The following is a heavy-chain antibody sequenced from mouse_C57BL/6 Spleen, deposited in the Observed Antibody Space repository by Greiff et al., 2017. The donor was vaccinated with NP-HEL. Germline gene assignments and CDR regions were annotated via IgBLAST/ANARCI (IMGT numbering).Heavy chain of an antibody. J-gene: IGHJ2*01. D-gene: IGHD1-1*01. V-gene: IGHV6-3*01. CDR3: SPLYYYGT. CDR1: GFTFSNYW. Sequence: EVQGVESGGGLVQPGGSMKLSCVASGFTFSNYWMNWVRQSPEKGLEWVAQIRLKSDNYATHYAESVKGRFTISRDDSKSSVYLQMNNLRAEDTGIYYCSPLYYYGTGGQGTTLTVSS. CDR2: IRLKSDNYAT.